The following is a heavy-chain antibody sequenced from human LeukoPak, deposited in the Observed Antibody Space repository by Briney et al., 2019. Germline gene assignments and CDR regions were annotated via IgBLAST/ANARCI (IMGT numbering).Heavy chain of an antibody. Sequence: PSETLSLTCNVSNDSINNFYWTWIRQPAGRGLEWIGTVSTSDTPHYNPSLKSRVAISIDKSKNHFSLRLISVTAADTAVYFCAGDYSSLVMGHWGQGTPGTVSS. CDR2: VSTSDTP. CDR1: NDSINNFY. CDR3: AGDYSSLVMGH. J-gene: IGHJ4*02. V-gene: IGHV4-4*07. D-gene: IGHD4-17*01.